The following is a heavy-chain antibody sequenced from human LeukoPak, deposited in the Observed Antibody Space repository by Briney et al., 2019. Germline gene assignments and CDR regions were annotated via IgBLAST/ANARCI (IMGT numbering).Heavy chain of an antibody. CDR2: IKQDGSEK. CDR1: GFTVSSNY. J-gene: IGHJ4*02. CDR3: ARDLFDFWSGHGDY. Sequence: GGSLRLSCAASGFTVSSNYMSWVRQAPGKGLEWVANIKQDGSEKYYVDSVKGRFTISRDNAKNSLYLQMNSLRAEDTAVYYCARDLFDFWSGHGDYWGQGTLVTVSS. V-gene: IGHV3-7*01. D-gene: IGHD3-3*01.